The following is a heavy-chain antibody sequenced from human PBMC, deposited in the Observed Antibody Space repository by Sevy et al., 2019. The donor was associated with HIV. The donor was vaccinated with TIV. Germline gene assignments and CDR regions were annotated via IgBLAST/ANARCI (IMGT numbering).Heavy chain of an antibody. D-gene: IGHD3-22*01. J-gene: IGHJ4*02. CDR3: ARGAPHKYYYDSSGYSGKGNFDY. Sequence: GGSLRLSCAASGFTFSSYAMHWVRQAPGKGLEWVAVISYDGSNKYYADSVKGRFTISRDNSKNTLYLRMNSLRAEDTAVYYCARGAPHKYYYDSSGYSGKGNFDYWGQGTLVTVSS. CDR1: GFTFSSYA. V-gene: IGHV3-30-3*01. CDR2: ISYDGSNK.